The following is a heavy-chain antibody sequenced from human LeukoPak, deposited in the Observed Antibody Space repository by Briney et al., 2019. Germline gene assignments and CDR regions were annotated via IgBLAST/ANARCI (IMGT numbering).Heavy chain of an antibody. V-gene: IGHV3-23*01. Sequence: GGSLRLSCAASGFTFSSYAMSWVRQAPGKGLEWVSAISGSGGCTYYGDSVKGRFTISRDNSKNTLYLQMNSLRAEDTAVYYCAKANELWGYSGLDWWGQGTLVTVSS. CDR3: AKANELWGYSGLDW. J-gene: IGHJ4*02. D-gene: IGHD5-12*01. CDR1: GFTFSSYA. CDR2: ISGSGGCT.